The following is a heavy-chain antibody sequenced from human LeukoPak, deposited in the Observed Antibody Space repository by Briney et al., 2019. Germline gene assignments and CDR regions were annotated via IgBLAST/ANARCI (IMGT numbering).Heavy chain of an antibody. CDR2: IIPNSGGT. Sequence: GASVTVSCKASGYTFTGYYMHWVRQAPRQGIEWMGWIIPNSGGTNYAEQFQGRVTTTRDTSISTAYIEQSRLRSDDTAVYYCARGYYYGSGSYYNKVHDAFDIWGQGTMVTVSS. J-gene: IGHJ3*02. CDR3: ARGYYYGSGSYYNKVHDAFDI. CDR1: GYTFTGYY. D-gene: IGHD3-10*01. V-gene: IGHV1-2*02.